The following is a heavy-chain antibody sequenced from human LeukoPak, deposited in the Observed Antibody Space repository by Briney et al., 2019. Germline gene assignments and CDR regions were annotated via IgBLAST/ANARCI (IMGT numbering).Heavy chain of an antibody. J-gene: IGHJ4*02. Sequence: GASVKVSCKASGYTFTSYDINWVRQATGQGLGWMGWMNPNSGSTGYAQKFQGRVTITRNTSISTADMELSGLRSEDTAVYYCARGRSTGYPYYFEYWGQGTLVTVSS. CDR1: GYTFTSYD. V-gene: IGHV1-8*03. CDR2: MNPNSGST. CDR3: ARGRSTGYPYYFEY. D-gene: IGHD5-12*01.